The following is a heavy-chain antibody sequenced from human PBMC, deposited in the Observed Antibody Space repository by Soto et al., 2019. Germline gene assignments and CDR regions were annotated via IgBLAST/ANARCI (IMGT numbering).Heavy chain of an antibody. Sequence: EVQLVESGGGLVKPGGSLRLSCAGSGFIFSTSTMNWVRQAPGQGLEWISSIGRTGVDMYYADSVKGRFTISRDNAQSSLYLQMNTLRAEDTAVYYCVYGAHRGYWGQGTLVTVSS. D-gene: IGHD4-17*01. CDR1: GFIFSTST. V-gene: IGHV3-21*01. CDR3: VYGAHRGY. J-gene: IGHJ4*02. CDR2: IGRTGVDM.